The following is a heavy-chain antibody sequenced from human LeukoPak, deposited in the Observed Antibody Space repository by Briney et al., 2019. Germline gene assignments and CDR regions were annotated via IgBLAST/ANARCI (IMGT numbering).Heavy chain of an antibody. CDR1: GFTFSYYS. CDR3: VSTVDYWYFDL. J-gene: IGHJ2*01. D-gene: IGHD6-19*01. V-gene: IGHV3-64D*06. CDR2: IDSDGGRT. Sequence: GGSLRLSCSASGFTFSYYSMHWVRQAPGEGLECVSAIDSDGGRTYYADSVKGRFTISRDNAKNTLYLQMSSLRGEDTAVYYCVSTVDYWYFDLWGRGTLVTVSS.